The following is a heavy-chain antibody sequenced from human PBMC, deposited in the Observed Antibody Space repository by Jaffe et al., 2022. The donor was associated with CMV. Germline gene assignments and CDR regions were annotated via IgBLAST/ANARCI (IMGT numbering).Heavy chain of an antibody. CDR1: GFTFSNYA. J-gene: IGHJ5*02. CDR2: ISGSGGTT. V-gene: IGHV3-23*04. D-gene: IGHD3-10*02. Sequence: EVQLVESGGGLVQPGGSLRLSCAASGFTFSNYAMSWVRQAPGKGLEWVSAISGSGGTTYYSDSVKGRLTISRDNSKNTLYLQMNNLRAEDTAVYYCAKDLSTMFNWFDPWGQGTLVTVSS. CDR3: AKDLSTMFNWFDP.